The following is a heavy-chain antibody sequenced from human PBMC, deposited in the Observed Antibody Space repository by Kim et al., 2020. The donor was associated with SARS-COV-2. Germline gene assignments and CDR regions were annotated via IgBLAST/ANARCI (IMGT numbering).Heavy chain of an antibody. CDR1: GGSFSGYY. V-gene: IGHV4-34*01. CDR2: INHSGST. CDR3: ARVQFYGSGSYYTKRWY. J-gene: IGHJ2*01. D-gene: IGHD3-10*01. Sequence: SETLSLTCAVYGGSFSGYYWSWIRQPPGKGLEWIGEINHSGSTNYNPSLKSRVTISVDTSKNQFSLKLSSVTAADTAVYYCARVQFYGSGSYYTKRWY.